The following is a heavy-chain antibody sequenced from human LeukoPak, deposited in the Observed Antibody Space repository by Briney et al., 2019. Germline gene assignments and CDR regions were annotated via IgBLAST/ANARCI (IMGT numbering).Heavy chain of an antibody. D-gene: IGHD2-2*01. CDR3: AKFDCSSTSCYFAAPFDP. CDR1: EFTFSSYA. CDR2: ISGSGGST. Sequence: PGGSLRLSCAASEFTFSSYAMSWVRQAPGKGLEWVSAISGSGGSTYYADSVKGRFTISRDNSKNTLYLQMNSLRAEDTAVYYCAKFDCSSTSCYFAAPFDPWGQGTLVTVSS. V-gene: IGHV3-23*01. J-gene: IGHJ5*02.